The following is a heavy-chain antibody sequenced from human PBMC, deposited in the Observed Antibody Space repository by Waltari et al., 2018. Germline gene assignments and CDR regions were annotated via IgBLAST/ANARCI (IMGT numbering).Heavy chain of an antibody. CDR1: GGTFSSYA. CDR2: IIPSFGTA. V-gene: IGHV1-69*13. Sequence: QVQLVQSGAEVKTLGSSVTVSCKDSGGTFSSYAISWVRHAPGQGLEWIGGIIPSFGTANYAQKFQSRVTITADESTSTAYMELSSLRSEDTAVYYCALKGEAVAGTAFDIWGQGTMVTVSS. J-gene: IGHJ3*02. CDR3: ALKGEAVAGTAFDI. D-gene: IGHD6-19*01.